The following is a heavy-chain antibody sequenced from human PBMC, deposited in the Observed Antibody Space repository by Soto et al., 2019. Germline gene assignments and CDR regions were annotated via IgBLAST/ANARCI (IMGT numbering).Heavy chain of an antibody. CDR2: INPNSGGT. J-gene: IGHJ4*02. Sequence: ASVKVSCKASGFTFTDYYVHWVRQAPVQGLEWMGWINPNSGGTKSAQKFQGRVTMTRDTSISTAYMELSRLRSDDTAVYYCARRKGDYYDSSGYHYYFDYWGQGTLVTVSS. CDR3: ARRKGDYYDSSGYHYYFDY. V-gene: IGHV1-2*02. D-gene: IGHD3-22*01. CDR1: GFTFTDYY.